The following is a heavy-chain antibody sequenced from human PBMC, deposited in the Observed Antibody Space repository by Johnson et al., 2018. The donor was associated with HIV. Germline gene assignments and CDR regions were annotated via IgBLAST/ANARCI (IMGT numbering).Heavy chain of an antibody. V-gene: IGHV3-20*04. CDR3: ARADTAMVRGAFEI. D-gene: IGHD5-18*01. CDR1: GFTFSDYY. Sequence: VQLVESGGGLVKPGGSLRLSCAASGFTFSDYYMSWIRQAPGKGLEWVSGINWTGGSTGYADSVKGRFTISRDNAKNSLYLQMNSLRAEDTALYYCARADTAMVRGAFEIWGQGTMVTVSS. CDR2: INWTGGST. J-gene: IGHJ3*02.